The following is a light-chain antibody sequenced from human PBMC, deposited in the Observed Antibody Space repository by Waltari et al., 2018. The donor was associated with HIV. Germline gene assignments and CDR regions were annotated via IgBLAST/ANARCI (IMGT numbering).Light chain of an antibody. Sequence: QSVLTQPPSVSGAPGQRVTISCTGSSSNIGAGYDVHWYQQLPGTAPKLLIYGNSDRPSGFPARFSGSKSGTSASLAITGLQAEDEADDYCQSYDSSLSAPVVFGGGTKLTVL. V-gene: IGLV1-40*01. J-gene: IGLJ2*01. CDR1: SSNIGAGYD. CDR2: GNS. CDR3: QSYDSSLSAPVV.